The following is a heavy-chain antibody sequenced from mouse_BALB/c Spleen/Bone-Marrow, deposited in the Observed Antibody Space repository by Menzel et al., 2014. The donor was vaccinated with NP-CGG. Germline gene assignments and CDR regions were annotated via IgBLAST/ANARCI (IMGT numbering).Heavy chain of an antibody. D-gene: IGHD2-1*01. CDR2: IYPGNSDT. CDR1: GYSLTSYW. J-gene: IGHJ3*01. Sequence: EVQVVESGTVLARPGASVKMSCKASGYSLTSYWMHWVKQRPGQGLEWIGAIYPGNSDTRYNQKFKGKAKLTAVTSASTAYMELSSLTNEDSAVYYCTGYGNYVETSFAYWGQGTLVTVSA. V-gene: IGHV1-5*01. CDR3: TGYGNYVETSFAY.